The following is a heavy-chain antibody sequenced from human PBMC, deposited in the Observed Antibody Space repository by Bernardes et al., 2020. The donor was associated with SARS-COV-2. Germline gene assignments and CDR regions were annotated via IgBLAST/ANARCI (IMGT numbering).Heavy chain of an antibody. V-gene: IGHV1-24*01. D-gene: IGHD6-13*01. CDR2: FDPEDGET. CDR3: ATASPQQLGPNWFDP. CDR1: GYTLTALS. J-gene: IGHJ5*02. Sequence: ASVKVSCKVSGYTLTALSMHWVRQAPGQGLEWMGGFDPEDGETIYAQKFQGRVTMTEDTSTDTAYMELSSLRSEDTAVYYCATASPQQLGPNWFDPWGQGTLVTVSS.